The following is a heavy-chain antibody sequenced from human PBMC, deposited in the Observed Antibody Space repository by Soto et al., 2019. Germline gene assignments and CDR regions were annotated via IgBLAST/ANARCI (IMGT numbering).Heavy chain of an antibody. Sequence: SETLSLTCTVSGGSISSYYWSWIRQPPGKGLEWIGYIYYSGSTNYNPSLKSRVTISVDTSKNQFSLKLSSVTAADTAVYYCARDRLTVTKLGYYYYDGMDVWSQGTTVTVSS. J-gene: IGHJ6*02. D-gene: IGHD4-4*01. CDR2: IYYSGST. CDR1: GGSISSYY. CDR3: ARDRLTVTKLGYYYYDGMDV. V-gene: IGHV4-59*01.